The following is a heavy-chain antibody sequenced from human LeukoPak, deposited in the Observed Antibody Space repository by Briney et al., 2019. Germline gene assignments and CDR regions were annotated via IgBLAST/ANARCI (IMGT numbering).Heavy chain of an antibody. D-gene: IGHD3-10*01. CDR1: GGSISSSSYY. J-gene: IGHJ6*03. V-gene: IGHV4-39*01. Sequence: SETLSLTCTVSGGSISSSSYYWGWIRQPPGKELEWIGSIYYSGSTYYNPSLKSRVTISVDTSKNQFSLKLSSVTAADTAVYYCARHEDRYGSGSLYYYYMDVWGKGTTVTISS. CDR3: ARHEDRYGSGSLYYYYMDV. CDR2: IYYSGST.